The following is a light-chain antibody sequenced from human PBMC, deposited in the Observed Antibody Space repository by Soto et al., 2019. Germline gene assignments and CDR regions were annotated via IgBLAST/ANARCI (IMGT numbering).Light chain of an antibody. CDR1: SSDVGAYNS. CDR2: DVN. J-gene: IGLJ2*01. V-gene: IGLV2-11*01. Sequence: QSVLTQPRSVSGSRGQSVTISCTGTSSDVGAYNSVSWYQQHPGEAPKLMIYDVNKRPSGVPDRFSGSKSGNTASLTISGLQAEDEADYYCCSYAGSYTLVFGGGTKLTVL. CDR3: CSYAGSYTLV.